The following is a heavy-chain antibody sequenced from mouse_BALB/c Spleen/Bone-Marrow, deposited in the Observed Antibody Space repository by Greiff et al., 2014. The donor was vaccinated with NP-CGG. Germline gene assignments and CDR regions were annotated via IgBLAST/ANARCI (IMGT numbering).Heavy chain of an antibody. Sequence: LVESGGSLKLSCAASGFDFSRYWMTWVRQAPGKGLEWIGEINPDSSTINYTPSLKDKFIISRDNAKNTLYLQMSKVRSEDTALYYCAKNYYYGYVAYWGQGTLVTVSA. CDR1: GFDFSRYW. CDR3: AKNYYYGYVAY. CDR2: INPDSSTI. D-gene: IGHD1-2*01. J-gene: IGHJ3*01. V-gene: IGHV4-1*02.